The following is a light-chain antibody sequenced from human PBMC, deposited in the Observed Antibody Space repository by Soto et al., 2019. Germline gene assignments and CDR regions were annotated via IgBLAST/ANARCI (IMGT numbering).Light chain of an antibody. V-gene: IGKV1-17*01. CDR2: AAS. CDR1: QSISSY. Sequence: DIQMTQSPSSLSASVGDRVTITCRASQSISSYLNWYQQKPGKAPKLLIYAASSLQSGVPSRFSGSGSGTEFTLTISRLQPEDFATYYCLQHNSYPLTFGPGTKVDIK. J-gene: IGKJ3*01. CDR3: LQHNSYPLT.